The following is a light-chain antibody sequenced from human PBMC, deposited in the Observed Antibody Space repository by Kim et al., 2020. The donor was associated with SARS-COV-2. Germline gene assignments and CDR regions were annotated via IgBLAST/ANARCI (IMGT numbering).Light chain of an antibody. CDR3: QVWDSSSDHRV. CDR1: NIGRKS. CDR2: YDS. Sequence: APGKTARITCGGNNIGRKSVNWYQQKPGQAPVLIINYDSDRPSGIPERFSGSNSGNTATLTISRVEAGDEADYYCQVWDSSSDHRVFGGGTQLTVL. J-gene: IGLJ3*02. V-gene: IGLV3-21*04.